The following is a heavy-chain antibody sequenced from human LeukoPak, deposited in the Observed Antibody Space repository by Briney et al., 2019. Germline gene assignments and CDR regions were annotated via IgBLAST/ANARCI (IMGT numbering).Heavy chain of an antibody. J-gene: IGHJ3*02. D-gene: IGHD2-2*01. Sequence: SETLSLTCTVSGGSISSGSYYWSWIRQPAGKGLEWIGRIYTSGSTNYNPSLKSRVTISVDTSKNQSSLKLSSVTAADTAVYYCARDAMSFSTYAFDIWGQGTMVTVSS. CDR2: IYTSGST. V-gene: IGHV4-61*02. CDR1: GGSISSGSYY. CDR3: ARDAMSFSTYAFDI.